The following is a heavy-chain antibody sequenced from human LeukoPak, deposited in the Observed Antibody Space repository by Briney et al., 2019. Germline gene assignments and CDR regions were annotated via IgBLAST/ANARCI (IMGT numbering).Heavy chain of an antibody. V-gene: IGHV3-30*03. CDR2: ISSDGSKN. CDR1: GFTFSNYG. D-gene: IGHD2-15*01. CDR3: ARDRSGWRDLVEYYFDY. Sequence: PGGSLRLSCAASGFTFSNYGMHWVRQTPGKGLEWVALISSDGSKNIYADSVKGRFTISRDNSKNTVYLQMNSLRAEDTAVYYCARDRSGWRDLVEYYFDYWGQGTLVTVSS. J-gene: IGHJ4*02.